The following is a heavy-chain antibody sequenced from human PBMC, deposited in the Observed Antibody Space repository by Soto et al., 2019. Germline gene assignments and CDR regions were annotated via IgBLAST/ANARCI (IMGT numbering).Heavy chain of an antibody. CDR3: ARSAGTISSFNWFDP. Sequence: ASVKVSCKASGYTFTSYDINWVRQATGQGLEWMGWMNPNSGNTGYAQKFQGRVTMTRNTSISTAYMELSSLRSEDTAVYYRARSAGTISSFNWFDPWGQGTLVTVSS. CDR2: MNPNSGNT. V-gene: IGHV1-8*01. D-gene: IGHD3-3*01. J-gene: IGHJ5*02. CDR1: GYTFTSYD.